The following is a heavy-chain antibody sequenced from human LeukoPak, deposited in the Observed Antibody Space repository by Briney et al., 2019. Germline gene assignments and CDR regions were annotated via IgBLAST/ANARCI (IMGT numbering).Heavy chain of an antibody. CDR2: INPNSGGT. V-gene: IGHV1-2*06. Sequence: ASVKVSCKASGYTFTGYYMHWVRQAPGQGLEWMGRINPNSGGTNYAQKFQGRVTMTRDTSISTAYMELSRLRSDDTAVYYCARAEQWLLGLSPDYWGQGTLVTVSS. CDR3: ARAEQWLLGLSPDY. J-gene: IGHJ4*02. CDR1: GYTFTGYY. D-gene: IGHD6-19*01.